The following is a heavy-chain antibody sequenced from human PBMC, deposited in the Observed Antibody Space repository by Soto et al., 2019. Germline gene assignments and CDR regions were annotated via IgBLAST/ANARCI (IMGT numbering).Heavy chain of an antibody. V-gene: IGHV3-30*18. J-gene: IGHJ6*02. CDR1: GFTFRSYG. CDR2: ISYDGSNK. CDR3: AKLILKVTRPYYYGMDV. D-gene: IGHD4-17*01. Sequence: PGGSLRLSCAASGFTFRSYGMHWVRQAPGKGLEWVAVISYDGSNKYYADSVKGRFTISRDNSKNTLYLQMNSLRAEDTAVYYCAKLILKVTRPYYYGMDVWGQGTTVSVSS.